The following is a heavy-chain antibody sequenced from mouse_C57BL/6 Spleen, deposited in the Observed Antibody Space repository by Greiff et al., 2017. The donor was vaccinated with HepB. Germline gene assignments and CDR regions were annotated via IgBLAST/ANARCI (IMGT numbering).Heavy chain of an antibody. D-gene: IGHD1-1*01. J-gene: IGHJ4*01. V-gene: IGHV5-4*01. CDR2: ISDGGSYT. CDR1: GFTFSSYA. CDR3: ARESYGSRGAMDY. Sequence: DVQLVESGGGLVKPGGSLKLSCAASGFTFSSYAMSWVRQTPEKRLEWVATISDGGSYTYYPDNVKGRFTISRDNAKNNLYLQMSHLKSEDTAMYYCARESYGSRGAMDYWGQRTSVTVSS.